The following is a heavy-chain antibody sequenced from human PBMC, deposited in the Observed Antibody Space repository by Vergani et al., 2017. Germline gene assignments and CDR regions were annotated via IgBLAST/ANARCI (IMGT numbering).Heavy chain of an antibody. D-gene: IGHD2-15*01. CDR1: GFTFGDYY. CDR3: ARISGGSAPYLHY. Sequence: EVHLEESGGGLVQPGGSLRLSCAAPGFTFGDYYMAWIGLAPGKGLDWVASIKRDGTETFYVDSVKGRFTISRDNAKTTLYLQMNSLRDEDRGVYYCARISGGSAPYLHYWGQGTLVTVAS. J-gene: IGHJ1*01. CDR2: IKRDGTET. V-gene: IGHV3-7*01.